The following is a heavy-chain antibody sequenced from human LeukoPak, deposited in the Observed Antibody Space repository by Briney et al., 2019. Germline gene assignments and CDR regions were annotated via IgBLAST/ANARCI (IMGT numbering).Heavy chain of an antibody. J-gene: IGHJ4*02. Sequence: PSETLSLTCTVSGGSISSYYWSWIWQPPGKGLEWIGYIYYSGSTNYNPSLKSRVTISVDTSKNQFSLKLSSVTAADTAVYYCARVDSSNWYEYRGYFDYWGQGTLVTVSS. CDR2: IYYSGST. V-gene: IGHV4-59*01. CDR1: GGSISSYY. CDR3: ARVDSSNWYEYRGYFDY. D-gene: IGHD6-13*01.